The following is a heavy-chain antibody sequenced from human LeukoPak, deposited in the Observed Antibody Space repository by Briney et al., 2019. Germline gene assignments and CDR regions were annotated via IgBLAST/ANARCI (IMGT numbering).Heavy chain of an antibody. V-gene: IGHV3-7*01. Sequence: GGSLRLSCAASGFTFSSYWMSWVRQAPRKGLEWVANIKQDGSEKYYVDSVKGRFTISRDNAKNTLYLQMDSLRAEDTAVYYCARSPGYYYLDVWGKGTTVTVSS. CDR3: ARSPGYYYLDV. J-gene: IGHJ6*03. CDR2: IKQDGSEK. CDR1: GFTFSSYW.